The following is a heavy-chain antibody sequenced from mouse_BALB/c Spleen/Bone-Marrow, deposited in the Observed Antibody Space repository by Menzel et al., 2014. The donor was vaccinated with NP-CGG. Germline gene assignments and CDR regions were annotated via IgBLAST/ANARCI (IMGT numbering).Heavy chain of an antibody. CDR3: ARDKGRVFFDY. J-gene: IGHJ2*01. CDR1: GFTFTDYY. Sequence: EVQRVESGGAFVQPGGSLRLSCATSGFTFTDYYMNWVRQPPGKALEWLGFIRNKANGYTTEYSASVKGRFTISRDNSQSILYLQMNTLRAEDSATYYCARDKGRVFFDYWGQGTTLTVSS. V-gene: IGHV7-3*02. CDR2: IRNKANGYTT.